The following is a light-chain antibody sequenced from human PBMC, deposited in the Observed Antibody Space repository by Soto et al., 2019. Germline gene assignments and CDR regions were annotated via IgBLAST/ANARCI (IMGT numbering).Light chain of an antibody. Sequence: EIVLTQSPGTLSLSPGERATLSCRARQSVSSSYLAWYQQKPGQAPRLLIYGASSRATGIPDRFSGSGSGTDFTLTISRLEPEDFAVYYCQHYGTAPWTFGQGTKVNIK. CDR3: QHYGTAPWT. CDR2: GAS. V-gene: IGKV3-20*01. CDR1: QSVSSSY. J-gene: IGKJ1*01.